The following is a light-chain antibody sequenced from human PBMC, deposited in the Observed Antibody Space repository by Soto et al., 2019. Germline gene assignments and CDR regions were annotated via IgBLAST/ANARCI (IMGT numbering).Light chain of an antibody. Sequence: PGARATLSCGASQRVSSSYLAWYQQKPGLAPRLLIYDASSRATGIPDRFSGSGSGTDFTLTISRLEPEDFAVYYCQQYGSSPPITFGQGTRLEIK. V-gene: IGKV3D-20*01. J-gene: IGKJ5*01. CDR3: QQYGSSPPIT. CDR2: DAS. CDR1: QRVSSSY.